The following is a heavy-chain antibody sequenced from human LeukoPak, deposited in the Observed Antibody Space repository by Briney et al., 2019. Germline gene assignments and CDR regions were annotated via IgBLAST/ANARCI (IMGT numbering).Heavy chain of an antibody. D-gene: IGHD1-26*01. CDR3: ARHRVGAADY. Sequence: SETLSLTCTVSGGSISSGSYYWSWIRQPAGKGLEWIGRIYTSGSTNYNPSLKSRVTISVDMSKNQFSLKLSSVTAADTAVYYCARHRVGAADYWGQGTLVTVSS. CDR2: IYTSGST. CDR1: GGSISSGSYY. V-gene: IGHV4-61*02. J-gene: IGHJ4*02.